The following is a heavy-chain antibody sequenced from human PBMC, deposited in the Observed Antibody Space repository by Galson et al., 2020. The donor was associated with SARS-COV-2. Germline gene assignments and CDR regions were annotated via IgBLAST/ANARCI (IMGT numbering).Heavy chain of an antibody. D-gene: IGHD5-18*01. Sequence: GESLKISCAASGFTFSSYSMNWVRQAPGKGLEWVSSIRSSSSYIYYANSVKGRFTISRDNAKNSLYLQMNSLRAEDTAVYYCARDLKGYSYGYFDYWGQGTLVTVSS. CDR1: GFTFSSYS. V-gene: IGHV3-21*01. CDR3: ARDLKGYSYGYFDY. J-gene: IGHJ4*02. CDR2: IRSSSSYI.